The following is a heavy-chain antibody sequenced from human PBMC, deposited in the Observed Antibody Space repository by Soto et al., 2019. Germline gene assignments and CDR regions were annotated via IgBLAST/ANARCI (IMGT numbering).Heavy chain of an antibody. CDR1: GGTFSSYT. Sequence: RASVKVSCKASGGTFSSYTISWVRQAPGQGLEWMGRIIPILGIANYAQKFQGRVTITADKSTSTAYMELSSLRSEDTAVYYCARDGNDIVVVPAAMPQAFDIWGQGTMVTFSS. J-gene: IGHJ3*02. V-gene: IGHV1-69*04. D-gene: IGHD2-2*01. CDR2: IIPILGIA. CDR3: ARDGNDIVVVPAAMPQAFDI.